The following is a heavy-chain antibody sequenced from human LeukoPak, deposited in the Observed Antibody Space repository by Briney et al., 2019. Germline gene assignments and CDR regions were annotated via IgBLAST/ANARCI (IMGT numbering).Heavy chain of an antibody. J-gene: IGHJ4*02. CDR1: GGSVSSGSFY. CDR3: ARYPGGSSWYVGLFDY. Sequence: PSETLSLTCTVSGGSVSSGSFYWSWIRQPPGKGLEWIGYIYYSGSTNYNPSLKSRVTISVDTSKNQFSLKLSSVTAADTAVYYCARYPGGSSWYVGLFDYWGQGTLVTVSS. D-gene: IGHD6-13*01. V-gene: IGHV4-61*01. CDR2: IYYSGST.